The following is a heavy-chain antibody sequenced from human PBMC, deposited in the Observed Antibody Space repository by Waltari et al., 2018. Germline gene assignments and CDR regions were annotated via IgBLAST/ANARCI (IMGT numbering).Heavy chain of an antibody. D-gene: IGHD3-10*01. CDR1: GGTFSSYA. CDR3: ARAPYYYGSGTQWVEDYYYYYMDV. CDR2: IIPILGIA. Sequence: QVQLVQSGAEVKKPGSSVKVSCKASGGTFSSYAISWVRQAPGQGLEWMGGIIPILGIANYAQKFQGRVTITADKSTSTAYMELSSLRSEDTAVYYCARAPYYYGSGTQWVEDYYYYYMDVWGKGTTVTVSS. J-gene: IGHJ6*03. V-gene: IGHV1-69*10.